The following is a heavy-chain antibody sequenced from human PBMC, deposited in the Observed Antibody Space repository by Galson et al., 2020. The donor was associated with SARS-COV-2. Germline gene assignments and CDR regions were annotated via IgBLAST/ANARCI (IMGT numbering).Heavy chain of an antibody. Sequence: GGSLRLSCAASGFTFSSYAMHWVRQAPGKGLEYVSAISSNGGSTYYADSVKGRFTISRDNSKNTLYLQMGSLRAEDMAVYYCARGTRWGYNWFDPWGQGTLVTVSS. D-gene: IGHD1-26*01. CDR1: GFTFSSYA. CDR2: ISSNGGST. V-gene: IGHV3-64*02. CDR3: ARGTRWGYNWFDP. J-gene: IGHJ5*02.